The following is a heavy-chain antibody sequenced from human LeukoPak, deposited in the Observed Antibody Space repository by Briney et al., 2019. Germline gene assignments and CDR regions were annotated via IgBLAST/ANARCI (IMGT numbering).Heavy chain of an antibody. J-gene: IGHJ4*02. V-gene: IGHV4-59*08. D-gene: IGHD1-1*01. CDR2: IYYTGAT. CDR3: ARWNEGLDY. Sequence: SETPSLTCTVSRGSINYFYWSWIRQPPGKGLEFIAHIYYTGATDYNRSLQSRVSISVDTAKNQLSLRLNSVTAADTAVYYCARWNEGLDYWGQGTLVTVSS. CDR1: RGSINYFY.